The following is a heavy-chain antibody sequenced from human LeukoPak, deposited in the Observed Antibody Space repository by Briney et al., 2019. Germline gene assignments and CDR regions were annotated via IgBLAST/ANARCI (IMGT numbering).Heavy chain of an antibody. J-gene: IGHJ4*02. CDR3: ARGRYSSGWEDY. D-gene: IGHD6-19*01. CDR2: INSDGSTT. CDR1: GFTFSSYW. Sequence: GGSLRLSCAASGFTFSSYWMHWVRQAPGKGLVWVSRINSDGSTTSYADSVKGRSTISRDNAKNTLYLQMNSLRAEDTAVYYCARGRYSSGWEDYWGQGTLVTVSS. V-gene: IGHV3-74*01.